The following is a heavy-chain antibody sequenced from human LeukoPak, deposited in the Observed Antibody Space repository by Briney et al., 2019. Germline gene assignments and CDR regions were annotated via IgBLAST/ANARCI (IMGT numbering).Heavy chain of an antibody. CDR1: GFTVSSNY. D-gene: IGHD1-26*01. V-gene: IGHV3-66*01. CDR3: ARDRRVEWELAYYFDY. Sequence: GGSLRLSCAASGFTVSSNYMSWVRQAPGKGLEWVSVIYSGGSTYYADSVKGRFTISRDNSKNTLYLQMNSPRAEDTAVYYCARDRRVEWELAYYFDYWGQGTLVTVSS. CDR2: IYSGGST. J-gene: IGHJ4*02.